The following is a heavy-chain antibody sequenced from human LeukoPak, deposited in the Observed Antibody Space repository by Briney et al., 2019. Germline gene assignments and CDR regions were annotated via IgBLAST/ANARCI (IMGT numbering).Heavy chain of an antibody. CDR1: GFTFSSYA. CDR2: ISYDGSNK. V-gene: IGHV3-30*04. Sequence: AGGSLRLSCAASGFTFSSYAMHWVRQAPGKGLEWVAVISYDGSNKYYADSVKGRFTISRDNSKNTVYLQMNSLRPEDTAVYSCARSFFQWNYGSCLDSWGQGTLVTVSS. D-gene: IGHD1-7*01. J-gene: IGHJ1*01. CDR3: ARSFFQWNYGSCLDS.